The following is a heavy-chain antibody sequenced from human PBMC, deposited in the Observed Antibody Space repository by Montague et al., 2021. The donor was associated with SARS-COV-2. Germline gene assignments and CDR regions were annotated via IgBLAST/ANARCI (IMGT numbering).Heavy chain of an antibody. Sequence: SLRLSCAASGFTFSSYVMSGVRQAPGKGLEWVSGSSGSDGGTHYADSVKGRFTISRDNSKNVLYLQMNSLRAEDTALYYCAKDSYYYGLGYGMDVWGQGTTVTVSS. CDR3: AKDSYYYGLGYGMDV. V-gene: IGHV3-23*01. D-gene: IGHD3-10*01. CDR2: SSGSDGGT. CDR1: GFTFSSYV. J-gene: IGHJ6*02.